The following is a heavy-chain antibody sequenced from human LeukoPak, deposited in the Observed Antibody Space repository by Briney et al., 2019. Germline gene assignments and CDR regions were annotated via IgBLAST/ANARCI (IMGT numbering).Heavy chain of an antibody. J-gene: IGHJ4*02. CDR3: AKDRYTGTHFDY. CDR1: GFTFSSYW. V-gene: IGHV3-30*02. D-gene: IGHD1-14*01. Sequence: GGSLRLSCAASGFTFSSYWMSWVRQAPGKGLEWVAFIRYDGSNKYYADSVKGRFTISRDNSKNTLYLQMNSLRAEDTAVYYCAKDRYTGTHFDYWGQGTLVTVSS. CDR2: IRYDGSNK.